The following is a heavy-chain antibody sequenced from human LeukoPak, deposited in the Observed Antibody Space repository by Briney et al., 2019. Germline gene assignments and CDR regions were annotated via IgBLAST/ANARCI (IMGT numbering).Heavy chain of an antibody. D-gene: IGHD2-21*02. CDR1: GVTFSFYA. V-gene: IGHV3-23*01. J-gene: IGHJ4*02. Sequence: GGSLRLSCAASGVTFSFYAMSWVRQAPGRGLEWVSAISGSGGGTFYADSVKGRFTISRDNSKNTLYLQMNSLRAEDTALYYCAKPAYCGGDCSSYYFDYWGQGTPVTVSS. CDR3: AKPAYCGGDCSSYYFDY. CDR2: ISGSGGGT.